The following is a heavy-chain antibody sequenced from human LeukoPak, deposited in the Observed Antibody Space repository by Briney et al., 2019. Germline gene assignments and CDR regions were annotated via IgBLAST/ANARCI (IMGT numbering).Heavy chain of an antibody. D-gene: IGHD2-15*01. Sequence: SETLSLTCTVSGGSISSYYWSWIRQPPGKGLEWIGYIYYSGSTNYNPSLKSRVTISVDTSKNQFSLKLSSVTAADTAVYYCARAYSPTFHDYWGQGTLVTVSS. J-gene: IGHJ4*02. V-gene: IGHV4-59*01. CDR3: ARAYSPTFHDY. CDR2: IYYSGST. CDR1: GGSISSYY.